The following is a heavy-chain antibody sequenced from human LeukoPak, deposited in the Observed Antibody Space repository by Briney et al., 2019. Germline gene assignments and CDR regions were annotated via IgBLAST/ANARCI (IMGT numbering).Heavy chain of an antibody. CDR1: GFTFSSYW. J-gene: IGHJ5*02. CDR3: ARDGGDCSSTSCYPNWFDP. D-gene: IGHD2-2*03. V-gene: IGHV3-7*01. Sequence: GGSLRLSCAASGFTFSSYWMSWVRQAPGKGLEWVANIKQDGSERYYVDSVKGRFTISRDNAKNSLYLQMSSLRAEDTAVYYCARDGGDCSSTSCYPNWFDPWGQGTLVTVSS. CDR2: IKQDGSER.